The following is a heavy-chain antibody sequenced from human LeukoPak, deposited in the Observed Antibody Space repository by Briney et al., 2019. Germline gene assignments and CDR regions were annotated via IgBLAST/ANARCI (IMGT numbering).Heavy chain of an antibody. CDR3: ARWNYDNGAYYLDY. V-gene: IGHV3-7*01. CDR1: GFTFTTYW. Sequence: GGSLRLSCAASGFTFTTYWMGWVRQAPGKGLEWVANIKQDGSEKYYVDSVKGRFTISRDNAKTSLYLQMNSLRAEDTAVYYCARWNYDNGAYYLDYWGRGTLVTVSS. J-gene: IGHJ4*02. D-gene: IGHD3-22*01. CDR2: IKQDGSEK.